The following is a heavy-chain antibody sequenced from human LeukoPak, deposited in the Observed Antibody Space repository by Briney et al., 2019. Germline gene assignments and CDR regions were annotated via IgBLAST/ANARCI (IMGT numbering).Heavy chain of an antibody. J-gene: IGHJ4*02. V-gene: IGHV1-46*01. CDR1: GYTFTSYY. CDR2: ISPTGGNT. CDR3: ARLYGRYSGTYQDY. Sequence: ASVKVSCKASGYTFTSYYMQWVRHAPGQGFEWMGMISPTGGNTNYAQDFQGRVTMTRDTSTTTVYMELSSLRSEDTAVYYCARLYGRYSGTYQDYWGQGTLVTVSS. D-gene: IGHD1-26*01.